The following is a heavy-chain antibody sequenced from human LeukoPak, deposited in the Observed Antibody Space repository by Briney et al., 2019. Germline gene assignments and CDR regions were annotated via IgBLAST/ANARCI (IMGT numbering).Heavy chain of an antibody. D-gene: IGHD5-24*01. CDR2: INPNSGGT. CDR3: ARDRGWLQLRYYFDY. Sequence: ASVKVSCKASGYTFTGYYMHWVRQAPGQGLEGMGWINPNSGGTNYAQKFQGRVTMTRDTSISTVYMELSRLRSDDTAVYYCARDRGWLQLRYYFDYWGQGTLVTVSS. V-gene: IGHV1-2*02. CDR1: GYTFTGYY. J-gene: IGHJ4*02.